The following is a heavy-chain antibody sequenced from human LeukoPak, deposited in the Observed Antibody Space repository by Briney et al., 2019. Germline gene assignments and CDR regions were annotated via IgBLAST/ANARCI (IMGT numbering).Heavy chain of an antibody. CDR1: GFTFGSYA. CDR3: AKDLFRFTLTVVVTATDSQGYAFDI. Sequence: GGSLRLSCAASGFTFGSYAMSWVRQAPGKGLEWVSGISGSGGGTYYADSVKGRITISRDYSKNTLYLQMNSLRAEDTAVYYCAKDLFRFTLTVVVTATDSQGYAFDIWGQGTMVTVSS. CDR2: ISGSGGGT. V-gene: IGHV3-23*01. D-gene: IGHD2-21*02. J-gene: IGHJ3*02.